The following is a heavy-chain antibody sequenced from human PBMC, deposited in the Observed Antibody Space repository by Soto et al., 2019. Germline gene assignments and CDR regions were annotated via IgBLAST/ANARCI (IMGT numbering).Heavy chain of an antibody. J-gene: IGHJ4*02. CDR1: GFTFSSYA. V-gene: IGHV3-23*01. Sequence: GGSLRLSCAASGFTFSSYAMSWVRQAPGKGLEWVSSISGSGGSTYYADSVKGRFTISRDNSKNTLYLQMNSLRAEERAVYFCARLGSGYRNLYNFDYWGQGTLVTVSS. D-gene: IGHD3-22*01. CDR3: ARLGSGYRNLYNFDY. CDR2: ISGSGGST.